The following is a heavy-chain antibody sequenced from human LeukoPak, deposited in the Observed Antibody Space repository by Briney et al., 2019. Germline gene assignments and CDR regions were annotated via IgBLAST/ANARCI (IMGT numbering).Heavy chain of an antibody. V-gene: IGHV4-59*01. CDR2: IYYSGST. CDR1: GGSISSYY. CDR3: ARGDTYFDY. J-gene: IGHJ4*02. Sequence: SETLSLTCTVSGGSISSYYWSWIRQPPGKGLEWIGYIYYSGSTNYNPSLKSRVTISVDTSKNQFSLKLSSVTAADTAVYYCARGDTYFDYWGQGTLVTVSS. D-gene: IGHD3-9*01.